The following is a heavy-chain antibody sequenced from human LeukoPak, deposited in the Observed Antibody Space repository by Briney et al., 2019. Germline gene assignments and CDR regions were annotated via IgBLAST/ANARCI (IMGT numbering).Heavy chain of an antibody. CDR1: GGTFSSYA. CDR2: IIPIFGTA. Sequence: ASVKVSCKASGGTFSSYAISWVRQAPGQGLEWMGGIIPIFGTANYAQKFQGRVTITADESTSTAYMELSSLRSEDTAVYYCARDQEARYYDFWSGYYYGMDVWGQGTTVTVSS. J-gene: IGHJ6*02. V-gene: IGHV1-69*01. CDR3: ARDQEARYYDFWSGYYYGMDV. D-gene: IGHD3-3*01.